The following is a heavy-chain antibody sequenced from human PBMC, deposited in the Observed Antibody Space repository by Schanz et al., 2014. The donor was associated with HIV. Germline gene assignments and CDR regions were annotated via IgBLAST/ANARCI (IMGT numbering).Heavy chain of an antibody. V-gene: IGHV1-69*01. J-gene: IGHJ3*02. Sequence: QVQLVQSGAEVKKPGSSVKVSYKASGGTFSSYAISWVRQAPGQGLEWMGGIIPIFGTTNYAQKFQGRVTITADESTSTAYMELSSLRSEDTAVYYCASGRFDTVIWWGDAFLIWGRGTMVTVSS. CDR1: GGTFSSYA. D-gene: IGHD5-18*01. CDR3: ASGRFDTVIWWGDAFLI. CDR2: IIPIFGTT.